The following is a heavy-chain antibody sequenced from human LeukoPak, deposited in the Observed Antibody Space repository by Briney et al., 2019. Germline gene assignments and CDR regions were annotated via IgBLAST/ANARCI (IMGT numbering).Heavy chain of an antibody. J-gene: IGHJ4*02. CDR2: ISISGSYI. V-gene: IGHV3-21*01. Sequence: GGSLRLSCSGSGFTFTSFAINWVRQAPGKGLEWVSSISISGSYINYADPVKGRFTISRDNAKNSLYLQMNSLRAEDTAVYYCAKDQYSRRPVTHDYWGQGTLVTVSS. CDR1: GFTFTSFA. CDR3: AKDQYSRRPVTHDY. D-gene: IGHD4-23*01.